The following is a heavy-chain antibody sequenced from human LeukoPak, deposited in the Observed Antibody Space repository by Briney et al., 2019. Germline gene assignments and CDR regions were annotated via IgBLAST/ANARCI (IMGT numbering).Heavy chain of an antibody. D-gene: IGHD3-22*01. CDR2: IIPIFGTA. Sequence: SVKVSCKASAGTITSYAITWVRPARRQELEWMGRIIPIFGTATYAQKFQGRVANTWHQSTRTAHLALRSLRSEAPTVYFFAISYYYDSRGYLVDYWGQGTLVTVSS. CDR3: AISYYYDSRGYLVDY. J-gene: IGHJ4*02. V-gene: IGHV1-69*13. CDR1: AGTITSYA.